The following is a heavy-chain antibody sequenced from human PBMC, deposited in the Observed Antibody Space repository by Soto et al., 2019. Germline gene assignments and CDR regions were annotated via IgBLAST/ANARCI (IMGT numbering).Heavy chain of an antibody. CDR3: ARDAYYYGSGPIKDAFDI. D-gene: IGHD3-10*01. CDR1: GGSVSSGSYY. J-gene: IGHJ3*02. Sequence: QVQLQESGPGLVKPSETLSLTCTVSGGSVSSGSYYWSWIRQPPGKGLEWIGYIYYSGSTNYNPSLKSRVTISVDTSKNQFSLKLSSVTAADTAVYYCARDAYYYGSGPIKDAFDIWGQGTMVTVSS. CDR2: IYYSGST. V-gene: IGHV4-61*01.